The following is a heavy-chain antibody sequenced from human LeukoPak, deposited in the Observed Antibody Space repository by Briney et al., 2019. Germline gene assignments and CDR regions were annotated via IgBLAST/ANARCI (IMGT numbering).Heavy chain of an antibody. CDR1: GGSISSGGYS. J-gene: IGHJ4*02. D-gene: IGHD6-13*01. CDR2: IYHSGST. V-gene: IGHV4-30-2*01. CDR3: ARVVRDPSSSWYFDY. Sequence: SETLSLTCAVSGGSISSGGYSWSWIRQPPGKGRERIGYIYHSGSTYYNPSLKSRVTISVDRSKNQFSLKLSSVTAADTAVYYCARVVRDPSSSWYFDYWGQGTLLTVSS.